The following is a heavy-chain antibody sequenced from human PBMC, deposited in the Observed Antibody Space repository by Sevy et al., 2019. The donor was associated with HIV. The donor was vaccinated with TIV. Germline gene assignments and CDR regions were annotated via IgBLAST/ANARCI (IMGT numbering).Heavy chain of an antibody. D-gene: IGHD1-26*01. Sequence: GGSLRLSCAASGFTFSDYYMSWIRQAPGKGLEWVSYISSSSYTNYADSVKGRFTISRDNAKNSLYLQLNSLGAEDTAVYYCARPEGWELLGAFDIWGQGTMVTVS. CDR1: GFTFSDYY. V-gene: IGHV3-11*06. CDR2: ISSSSYT. J-gene: IGHJ3*02. CDR3: ARPEGWELLGAFDI.